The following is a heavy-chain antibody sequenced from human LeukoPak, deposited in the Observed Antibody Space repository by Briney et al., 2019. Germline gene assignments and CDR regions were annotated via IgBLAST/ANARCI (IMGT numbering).Heavy chain of an antibody. Sequence: SETLSLTCTVSGGSISSYYWSWVRQPPGKGLEWIGFIYDSGSTNYNPSLKSRVTISVDTSKNQFSLKLRSVTAADTAVYYCARGKYYDSSGYRPYCHYYFMDVWGKGTTVTVSS. CDR2: IYDSGST. CDR3: ARGKYYDSSGYRPYCHYYFMDV. J-gene: IGHJ6*03. D-gene: IGHD3-22*01. CDR1: GGSISSYY. V-gene: IGHV4-59*01.